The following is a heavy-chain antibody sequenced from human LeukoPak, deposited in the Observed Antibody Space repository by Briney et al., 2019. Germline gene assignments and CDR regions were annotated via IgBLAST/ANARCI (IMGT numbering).Heavy chain of an antibody. J-gene: IGHJ4*02. CDR3: AREMATISTTTFDY. CDR2: ISSSGSTI. V-gene: IGHV3-48*03. CDR1: GFTFSSYE. Sequence: QPGGSLRLSCAASGFTFSSYEMNWVRQAPGKGLEWVSYISSSGSTIYYADSVKGRFTISRDNAKNSLYLQTNSLRAEDTAVYYCAREMATISTTTFDYWGQGTLVTVSS. D-gene: IGHD5-24*01.